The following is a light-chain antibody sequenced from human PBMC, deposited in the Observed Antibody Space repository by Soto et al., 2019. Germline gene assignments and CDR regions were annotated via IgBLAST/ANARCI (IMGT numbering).Light chain of an antibody. V-gene: IGKV1-39*01. CDR2: DAS. Sequence: GDRVTITCRASHGISSYLGWYQQKPGKAPQLLMYDASTLQSGAPSRISGSGSGTDFTLTITSLQPEDLATYYCQQSYISRTFGQGTKVDNK. J-gene: IGKJ1*01. CDR1: HGISSY. CDR3: QQSYISRT.